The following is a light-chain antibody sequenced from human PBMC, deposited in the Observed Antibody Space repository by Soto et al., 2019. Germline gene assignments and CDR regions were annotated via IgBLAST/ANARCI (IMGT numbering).Light chain of an antibody. V-gene: IGKV3-11*01. Sequence: EIVLTQSPATLSLSPGERATLSCRASQSVSSYLAWYQQKPGQAPRLLIYDASNRATGIPARFSGSGSGTDFTLTISSLESEDFAVYYCQQRSIWPPTFGQGTKVEIK. CDR1: QSVSSY. CDR2: DAS. J-gene: IGKJ1*01. CDR3: QQRSIWPPT.